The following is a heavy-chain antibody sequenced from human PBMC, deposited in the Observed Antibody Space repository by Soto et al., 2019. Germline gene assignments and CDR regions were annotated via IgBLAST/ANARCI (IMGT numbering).Heavy chain of an antibody. CDR1: GFTFDEHS. J-gene: IGHJ4*02. V-gene: IGHV3-9*01. Sequence: EVRLVESGGGFVQPGRSLRLSCTVSGFTFDEHSMHWVRQAPGKGLEWVSGINYNGGRVAYVDSVRGRFTIARDIANNSLFLQMNSLRPEDTGLYFCSKGRPRYSGLDTDFDAWGQGTPVTVSS. CDR2: INYNGGRV. D-gene: IGHD5-12*01. CDR3: SKGRPRYSGLDTDFDA.